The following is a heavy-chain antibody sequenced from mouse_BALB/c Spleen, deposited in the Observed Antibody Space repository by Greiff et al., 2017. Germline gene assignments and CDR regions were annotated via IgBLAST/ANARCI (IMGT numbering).Heavy chain of an antibody. D-gene: IGHD1-1*01. J-gene: IGHJ4*01. V-gene: IGHV5-6-4*01. CDR3: TRDSGNYAMDY. CDR2: ISSGGSYT. Sequence: EVQRVESGGGLVKPGGSLKLSCAASGFTFSSYTMSWVRQTPEKRLEWVATISSGGSYTYYPDSVKGRFTISRDNAKNTLYLQMSSLKSEDTAMYYCTRDSGNYAMDYWGQGTSVTVSS. CDR1: GFTFSSYT.